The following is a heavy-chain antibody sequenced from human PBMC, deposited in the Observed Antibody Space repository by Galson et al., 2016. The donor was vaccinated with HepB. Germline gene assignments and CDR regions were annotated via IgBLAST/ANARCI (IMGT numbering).Heavy chain of an antibody. Sequence: PALVKPTQTLTLTCTFSGFSLSTSGVSVGWIRQPPGKALEWLALIYWDDDKRYSPSLKSRLTITKDTSKNQVVLTMTNMDPVDTATYYSAPFSLQYGSRYFFDDWGQGALVAVSS. D-gene: IGHD6-13*01. CDR3: APFSLQYGSRYFFDD. CDR1: GFSLSTSGVS. CDR2: IYWDDDK. V-gene: IGHV2-5*02. J-gene: IGHJ4*02.